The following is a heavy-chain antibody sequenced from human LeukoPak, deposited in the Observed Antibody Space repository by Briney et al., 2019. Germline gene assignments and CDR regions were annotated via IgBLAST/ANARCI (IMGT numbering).Heavy chain of an antibody. V-gene: IGHV3-20*04. D-gene: IGHD3-22*01. CDR3: AAHYYDSSGYEYFQH. CDR1: GFTFDDYG. J-gene: IGHJ1*01. Sequence: GGSLRLSCAASGFTFDDYGMSWVRQAPGKGLEWVSGINWNGGSTGYADSVKGRSTISRDNAKNSLYLQMNSLRAEDTAVYYCAAHYYDSSGYEYFQHWGQGTLVTVSS. CDR2: INWNGGST.